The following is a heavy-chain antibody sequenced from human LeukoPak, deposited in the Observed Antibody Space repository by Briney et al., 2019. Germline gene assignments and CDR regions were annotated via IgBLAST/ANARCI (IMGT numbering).Heavy chain of an antibody. V-gene: IGHV4-59*01. J-gene: IGHJ3*02. CDR2: IYYSGST. CDR3: ARAMGGLDAFDI. CDR1: GGSISSYY. Sequence: KPSETLSLTCTVSGGSISSYYWSWIRQPPGKGLEWFGYIYYSGSTNYNPSLKSRVTISVDTSKNQFSLKLSSVTAADTAVYYCARAMGGLDAFDIWGQGTMVTVSS. D-gene: IGHD3-10*01.